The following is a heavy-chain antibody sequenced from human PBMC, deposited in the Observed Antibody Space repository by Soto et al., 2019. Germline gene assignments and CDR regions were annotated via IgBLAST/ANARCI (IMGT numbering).Heavy chain of an antibody. CDR2: INHNGST. D-gene: IGHD3-16*01. Sequence: QVQLQQWGAGLLKPSETLSLTCAVYGGSFSGYYWSWIRQPPGKGLEWIGEINHNGSTNYNPSLKSGVTISVDQSKNQFSRKLSSVTAADTAVYYCARVTFGAVWYFDLWGRGTLVTVSS. V-gene: IGHV4-34*01. CDR1: GGSFSGYY. J-gene: IGHJ2*01. CDR3: ARVTFGAVWYFDL.